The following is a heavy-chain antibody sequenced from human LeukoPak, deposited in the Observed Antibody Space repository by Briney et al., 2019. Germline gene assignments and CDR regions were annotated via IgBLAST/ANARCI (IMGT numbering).Heavy chain of an antibody. Sequence: GGSLRLSCAASGFTFDDYAMHWVRQAPGKGLEWVSGISWKSGSIGYADSVKGRFTISRDNAKNSLYLQMNSLRAEDTALYYCAKVSHSGGSDYWGQGTLVTVSS. CDR2: ISWKSGSI. V-gene: IGHV3-9*01. CDR3: AKVSHSGGSDY. CDR1: GFTFDDYA. J-gene: IGHJ4*02. D-gene: IGHD2-15*01.